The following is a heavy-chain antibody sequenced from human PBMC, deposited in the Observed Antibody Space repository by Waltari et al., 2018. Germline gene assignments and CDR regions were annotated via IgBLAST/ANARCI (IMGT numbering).Heavy chain of an antibody. V-gene: IGHV1-69-2*01. CDR2: GDPEDGET. J-gene: IGHJ4*02. CDR3: ATGVELAVAGAEGFDY. D-gene: IGHD6-19*01. CDR1: GYTFTDYY. Sequence: EVQLVPSGAEVKKPGATVKISCKVSGYTFTDYYMHWVQQAPGKGLEWMGLGDPEDGETRYAEKFQGRVTITADTSTDTAYMELSSLRSEDTAVYYCATGVELAVAGAEGFDYWGQGTLVTVSS.